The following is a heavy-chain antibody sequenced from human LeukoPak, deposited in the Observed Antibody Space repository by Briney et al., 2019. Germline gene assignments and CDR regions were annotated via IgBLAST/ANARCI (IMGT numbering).Heavy chain of an antibody. V-gene: IGHV3-33*01. Sequence: PGGSLRLSCAASGFTFSSYGMHWVRQAPGKGLEWVAVIWYDGSNKYYADSVKGRFTISRDNSKNTLYLQMNSLRAEYTAVYYCTRGDSSSTSKPYDYWGQGTLVTVSS. D-gene: IGHD2-2*01. CDR2: IWYDGSNK. J-gene: IGHJ4*02. CDR1: GFTFSSYG. CDR3: TRGDSSSTSKPYDY.